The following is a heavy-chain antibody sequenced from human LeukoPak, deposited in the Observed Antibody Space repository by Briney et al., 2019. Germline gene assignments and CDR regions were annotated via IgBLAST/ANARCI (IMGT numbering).Heavy chain of an antibody. Sequence: GGSLRLSCAASGFTFSSYAMHWVRQAPGKGLEWVAVISYDGSNKYYADSVKGRFTISRDNSKNTLYLQMNSLRDDDTAVYYCARGRSTSSWECDYWGQGTLVTVSS. CDR2: ISYDGSNK. CDR1: GFTFSSYA. D-gene: IGHD6-6*01. CDR3: ARGRSTSSWECDY. V-gene: IGHV3-30-3*01. J-gene: IGHJ4*02.